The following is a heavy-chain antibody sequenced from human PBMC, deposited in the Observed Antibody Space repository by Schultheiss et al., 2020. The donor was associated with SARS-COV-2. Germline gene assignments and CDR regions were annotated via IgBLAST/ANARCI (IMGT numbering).Heavy chain of an antibody. V-gene: IGHV3-33*06. J-gene: IGHJ4*02. CDR3: AKDFGGYDSSGYFNY. D-gene: IGHD3-22*01. CDR1: GFTFSSYG. Sequence: GGSLRLSCAASGFTFSSYGMHWVRQAPGKGLEWVAVIWYDGSNKYYADSVKGRFTISRDNSKNTLYLQMNSLRAEDTAVYYCAKDFGGYDSSGYFNYWGQGTLVTVSS. CDR2: IWYDGSNK.